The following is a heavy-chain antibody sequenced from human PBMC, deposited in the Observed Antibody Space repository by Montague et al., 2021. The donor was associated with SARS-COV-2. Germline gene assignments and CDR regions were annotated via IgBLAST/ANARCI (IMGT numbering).Heavy chain of an antibody. CDR2: ISYYGSNK. CDR1: GFTFSSYA. Sequence: SLRLSCAASGFTFSSYAMHWVRQAPGKGLEWVAVISYYGSNKYYADSVKGRFTISRDNSKNTLYLQMNSLRAEDTAVYYCVSQVLFNYYGMDVWGQGTTVTVSS. V-gene: IGHV3-30*04. D-gene: IGHD2-2*01. J-gene: IGHJ6*02. CDR3: VSQVLFNYYGMDV.